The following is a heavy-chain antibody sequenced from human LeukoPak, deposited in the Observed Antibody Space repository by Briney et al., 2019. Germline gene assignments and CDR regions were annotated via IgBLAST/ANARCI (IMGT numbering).Heavy chain of an antibody. D-gene: IGHD1-26*01. CDR2: TYYRSKWYN. V-gene: IGHV6-1*01. J-gene: IGHJ4*02. CDR3: ARLSGSYFDFDY. CDR1: GDSVSSNTAA. Sequence: SQTLSLTCAISGDSVSSNTAAWNWIRQSPSRGLEWLGRTYYRSKWYNEYAVSVKSRITINPDTSKNQFSLQLNAVTPEDTAVYYCARLSGSYFDFDYWGQGTLVTVSS.